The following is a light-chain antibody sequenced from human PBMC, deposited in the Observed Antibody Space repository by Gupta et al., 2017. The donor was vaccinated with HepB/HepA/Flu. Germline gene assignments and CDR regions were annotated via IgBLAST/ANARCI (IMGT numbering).Light chain of an antibody. CDR3: QSYDSSLSAFYV. CDR1: SSNIGAGYD. Sequence: QSVLTQPPSVSGAPGQRVTISFTGSSSNIGAGYDVHWYQQLPGTAPKPLIYGNSNRPSGGPGRFSGSKSGPSASLAITGLQAEDEADYYCQSYDSSLSAFYVFGTGTKVTVL. J-gene: IGLJ1*01. CDR2: GNS. V-gene: IGLV1-40*01.